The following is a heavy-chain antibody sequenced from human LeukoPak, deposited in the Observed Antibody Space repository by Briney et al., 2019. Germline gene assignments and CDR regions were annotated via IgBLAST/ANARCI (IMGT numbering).Heavy chain of an antibody. D-gene: IGHD2-8*01. Sequence: GGSLRLSCAASGFTFSSYSMNWVRQAPGKGLEWVSSISSSSSFIYYTDSVKGRFTTPRDNAKNSLYLQMNSLRAEDTAVYYCARDICSDGVCYYGMDVWGQGTTVTVSS. J-gene: IGHJ6*02. CDR1: GFTFSSYS. CDR3: ARDICSDGVCYYGMDV. V-gene: IGHV3-21*06. CDR2: ISSSSSFI.